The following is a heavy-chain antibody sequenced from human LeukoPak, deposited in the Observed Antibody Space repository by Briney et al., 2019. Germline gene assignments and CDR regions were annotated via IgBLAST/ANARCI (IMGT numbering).Heavy chain of an antibody. CDR2: ISNSAI. Sequence: GGSLRLSCAASGFTFSSYSMNWVRQAPGQGLEWVSYISNSAIYYADSLKGRFTISRDNAKNSLYLQMNSLRDEDTAVYYCARDTDYSFDYWGQGTLVTVSS. J-gene: IGHJ4*02. CDR1: GFTFSSYS. D-gene: IGHD4-11*01. V-gene: IGHV3-48*02. CDR3: ARDTDYSFDY.